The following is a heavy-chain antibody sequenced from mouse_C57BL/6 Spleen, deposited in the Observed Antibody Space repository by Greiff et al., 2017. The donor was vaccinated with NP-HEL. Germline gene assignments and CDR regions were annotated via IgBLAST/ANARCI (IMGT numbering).Heavy chain of an antibody. J-gene: IGHJ2*01. D-gene: IGHD1-1*01. V-gene: IGHV1-26*01. Sequence: EVKLQQSGPELVKPGASVKISCKASGYTFTDYYMNWVKQSHGKSLEWIGDINPNNGGTSYNQKFKGKATLTVDKSSSTAYMELRSLTSEDSAVYYCARDYYGSRNYWGQGTTLTVSS. CDR1: GYTFTDYY. CDR3: ARDYYGSRNY. CDR2: INPNNGGT.